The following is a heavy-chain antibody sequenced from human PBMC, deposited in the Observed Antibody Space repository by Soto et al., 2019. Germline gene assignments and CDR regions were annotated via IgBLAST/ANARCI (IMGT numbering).Heavy chain of an antibody. CDR2: FCGGGGIK. D-gene: IGHD1-1*01. CDR1: GFIISDYG. CDR3: VIWNGFGDR. J-gene: IGHJ5*02. V-gene: IGHV3-23*01. Sequence: EVQLLDSGGGLVQPGGSLRLSCAVSGFIISDYGVTWVRQAPGKGLEWVSGFCGGGGIKFYADSVKGRFTISRDDPKNTPYPQFNSLGAEDTAVYCCVIWNGFGDRWGKGTRFTVSS.